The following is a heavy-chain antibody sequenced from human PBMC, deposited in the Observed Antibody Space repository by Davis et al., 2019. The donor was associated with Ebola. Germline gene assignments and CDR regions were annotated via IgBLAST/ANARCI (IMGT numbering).Heavy chain of an antibody. CDR1: GFTFSSYS. D-gene: IGHD3-3*01. CDR3: ARDKGDFWSGYYTGSYFDY. CDR2: ISSSSSTL. V-gene: IGHV3-48*02. Sequence: GESLKISCAASGFTFSSYSMNWVRQAPGKGLEWVSYISSSSSTLYYADSVKGRFTISRDNAKNSLYLQMNSLRDEDTAVYYCARDKGDFWSGYYTGSYFDYWGQGTLVTVSS. J-gene: IGHJ4*02.